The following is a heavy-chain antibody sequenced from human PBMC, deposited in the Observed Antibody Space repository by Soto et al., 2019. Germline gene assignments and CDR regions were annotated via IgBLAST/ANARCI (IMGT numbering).Heavy chain of an antibody. D-gene: IGHD6-25*01. CDR2: IRKDGSPR. J-gene: IGHJ3*02. V-gene: IGHV3-7*05. CDR3: ARDVSPGSSGLYFDAFDI. Sequence: EVQLVESGGGLVQPGGSLTLSCAASEFAFSSYWMTWVRQAPGKGLEWVANIRKDGSPRSSLDSVRGRFTISRDNSKNSLYRQMNSLRSEDTALYFCARDVSPGSSGLYFDAFDIWGQGTMVTVSS. CDR1: EFAFSSYW.